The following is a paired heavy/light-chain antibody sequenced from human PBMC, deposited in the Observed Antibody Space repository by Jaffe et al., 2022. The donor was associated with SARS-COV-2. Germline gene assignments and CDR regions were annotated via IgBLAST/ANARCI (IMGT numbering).Heavy chain of an antibody. Sequence: QVQLQESGPGLVKPSETLSLTCSVSGGSISSHYWSWIRQPPGKGLEWIGYIYYSRSTNYNPSLKSRVTISVDTSKNQFSLNLSSVTAADTAVYYCARKGDGPGSYYNGFDYWGQGTVVTVSS. V-gene: IGHV4-59*11. CDR3: ARKGDGPGSYYNGFDY. CDR2: IYYSRST. J-gene: IGHJ4*02. D-gene: IGHD3-10*01. CDR1: GGSISSHY.
Light chain of an antibody. CDR1: SSDVGGYNY. CDR2: DVS. J-gene: IGLJ1*01. V-gene: IGLV2-11*01. CDR3: CSYAGSYTYV. Sequence: QSALTQPRSVSGSPGQSVTISCTGTSSDVGGYNYVSWYQQHPGKGPKLMIYDVSKRPSGVPDRFSGSKSGNTASLTISGLQAEDEADYYCCSYAGSYTYVFGTGTKVTVL.